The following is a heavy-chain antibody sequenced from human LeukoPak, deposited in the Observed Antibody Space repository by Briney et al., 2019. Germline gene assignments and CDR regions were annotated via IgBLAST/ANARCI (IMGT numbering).Heavy chain of an antibody. CDR3: VKRYCSGGSCYQFDY. J-gene: IGHJ4*02. V-gene: IGHV3-53*05. CDR2: IYSGGST. D-gene: IGHD2-15*01. Sequence: PGGSLRLSCAASGFTVSSNYMSWVRQAPGKGLEWVSVIYSGGSTYYADSVKGRFTISRDNSKNTLFLQLSSLRVEDTAVYYCVKRYCSGGSCYQFDYWGQGTLVIVSS. CDR1: GFTVSSNY.